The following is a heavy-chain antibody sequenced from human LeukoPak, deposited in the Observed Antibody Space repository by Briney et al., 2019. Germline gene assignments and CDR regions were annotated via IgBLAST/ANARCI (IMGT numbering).Heavy chain of an antibody. Sequence: ASVKVSCKASGYTFTTYHMHWVRQAPGQGLEWMGWINPNSGGTNYTQNFQGRVTITRDTSITTAYMELSRLTSDDTALYYCARDQGYGSGGYSFDYWGREPGSPSP. CDR2: INPNSGGT. J-gene: IGHJ4*02. CDR3: ARDQGYGSGGYSFDY. D-gene: IGHD3-10*01. CDR1: GYTFTTYH. V-gene: IGHV1-2*02.